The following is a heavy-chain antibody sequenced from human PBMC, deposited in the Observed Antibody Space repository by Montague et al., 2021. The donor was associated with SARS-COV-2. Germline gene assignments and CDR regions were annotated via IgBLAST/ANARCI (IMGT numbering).Heavy chain of an antibody. CDR3: AIHDRRTRFDP. Sequence: YSGSSHYNPSLKIRVTISVDTSKNQFSLTVSSVTSADTAIYYCAIHDRRTRFDPWGQGTLVTVSS. V-gene: IGHV4-39*01. J-gene: IGHJ5*02. CDR2: YSGSS. D-gene: IGHD1-7*01.